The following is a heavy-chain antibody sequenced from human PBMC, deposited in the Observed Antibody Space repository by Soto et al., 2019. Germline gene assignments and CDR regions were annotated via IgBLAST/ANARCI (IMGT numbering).Heavy chain of an antibody. V-gene: IGHV3-21*01. J-gene: IGHJ4*02. D-gene: IGHD5-12*01. CDR1: GFTFSSYS. CDR3: ARDIVATWGYDY. Sequence: GSLRLSCAASGFTFSSYSMNWVRQAPGKGLEWVSSISSSSSYIYYADSVKGRFTISRDNAKNSLYLQMNSLRAEDTAVYYCARDIVATWGYDYWGQGTLVTVSS. CDR2: ISSSSSYI.